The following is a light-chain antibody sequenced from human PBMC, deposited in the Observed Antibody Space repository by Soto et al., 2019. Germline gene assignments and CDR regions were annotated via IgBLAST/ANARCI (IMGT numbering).Light chain of an antibody. CDR1: SSNIGAVFD. V-gene: IGLV1-40*01. J-gene: IGLJ2*01. CDR3: QSYDSGLSGWL. CDR2: ENT. Sequence: QSVLTQPPSVSGAPGQRVTISCTGSSSNIGAVFDVHWYQQVPGTATKLLIYENTKRPSGVPDRFSGSKSGTSASLAITGLQAEDEDAYYCQSYDSGLSGWLFGGGPKLTVL.